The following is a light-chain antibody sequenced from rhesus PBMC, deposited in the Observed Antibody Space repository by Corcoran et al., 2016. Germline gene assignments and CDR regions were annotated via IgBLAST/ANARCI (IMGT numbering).Light chain of an antibody. V-gene: IGKV1-94*01. CDR1: QGINTE. Sequence: DIQMTQSPSSLSASVGDRVTVTCRASQGINTELSWYQQKPGKAPTLLIYAASTLQPGVASRFSGSGSGTDFTLTISSLQPEDVATYYCLQDYTTPLTFGGGTKVEIK. J-gene: IGKJ4*01. CDR3: LQDYTTPLT. CDR2: AAS.